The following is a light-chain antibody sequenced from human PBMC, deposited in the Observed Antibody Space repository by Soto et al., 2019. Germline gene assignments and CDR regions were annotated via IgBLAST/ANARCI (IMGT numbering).Light chain of an antibody. CDR2: KAS. CDR1: QTISSW. V-gene: IGKV1-5*03. CDR3: QQYNNWPLT. J-gene: IGKJ4*01. Sequence: DIQMTQSPSTLSGSVGDRVTITCRASQTISSWLAWYQQKPGKAPKLLIYKASTLKSGVPSRFSGSGSGTEFTLTISSLQPEDFAVYYCQQYNNWPLTFGGGTKVDIK.